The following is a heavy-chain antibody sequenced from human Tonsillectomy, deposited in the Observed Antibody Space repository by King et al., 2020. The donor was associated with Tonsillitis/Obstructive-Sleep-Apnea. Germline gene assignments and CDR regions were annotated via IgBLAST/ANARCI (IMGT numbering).Heavy chain of an antibody. Sequence: QLVQSGAEVKKPGASVKVSCKASGYTFTRYGINWVRQAPGQGLEGMGWISAYNGNTNYAQKLQGRVTMTTDTSTTTAYMELRSLRSDDTAVYYCASTTIFGVVIYYMDVWGKGTTVTVSS. D-gene: IGHD3-3*01. CDR1: GYTFTRYG. V-gene: IGHV1-18*01. J-gene: IGHJ6*03. CDR3: ASTTIFGVVIYYMDV. CDR2: ISAYNGNT.